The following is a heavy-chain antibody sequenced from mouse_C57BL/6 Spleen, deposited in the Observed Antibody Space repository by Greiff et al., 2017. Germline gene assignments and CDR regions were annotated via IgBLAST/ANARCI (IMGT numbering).Heavy chain of an antibody. Sequence: EVQVVESGPGLVKPSQSLSLTCSVTGYSITSGYYWNWIRQFPGNKLEWMGYISYDGSNNYNPSLKNRISITRDTSKNQFFLKLNSVTTEDTATYYCARGENYYDKGFDYWGQGTTLTVSS. J-gene: IGHJ2*01. CDR3: ARGENYYDKGFDY. CDR1: GYSITSGYY. CDR2: ISYDGSN. V-gene: IGHV3-6*01. D-gene: IGHD1-1*01.